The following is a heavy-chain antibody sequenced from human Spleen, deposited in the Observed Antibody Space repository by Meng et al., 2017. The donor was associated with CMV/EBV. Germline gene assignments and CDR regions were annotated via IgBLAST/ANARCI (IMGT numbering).Heavy chain of an antibody. D-gene: IGHD2-2*01. V-gene: IGHV4-61*01. J-gene: IGHJ5*02. CDR3: STLRGWYQHGGDGWFDP. CDR2: IYASGGT. CDR1: SVSIGSAS. Sequence: SVSIGSASWNWTRRPPGKGLEWVGSIYASGGTNYTPSLKRRVTISVDTSKNQFSMKLSSVTAADTAVYYCSTLRGWYQHGGDGWFDPWGQGTLVTVSS.